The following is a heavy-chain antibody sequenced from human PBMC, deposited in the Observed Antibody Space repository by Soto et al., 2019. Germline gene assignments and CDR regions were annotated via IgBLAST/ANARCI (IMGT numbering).Heavy chain of an antibody. V-gene: IGHV1-46*01. CDR3: ARDEGYCTNGACLRWFDP. J-gene: IGHJ5*02. CDR2: INPSGGST. CDR1: GYTFINYY. Sequence: ASVKVSCKASGYTFINYYMHWVRQAPGQGPEWMGIINPSGGSTSYAQKFQGRVTMTSDSSTSTAYMELSSLRSEDTAVYYCARDEGYCTNGACLRWFDPWGQGTLVTVSS. D-gene: IGHD2-8*01.